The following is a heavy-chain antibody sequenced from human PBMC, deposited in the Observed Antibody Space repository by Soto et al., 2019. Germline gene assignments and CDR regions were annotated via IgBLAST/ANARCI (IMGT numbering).Heavy chain of an antibody. CDR2: ISRTTNYI. CDR1: GFTFTTYS. V-gene: IGHV3-21*01. CDR3: ARESEDLTSNFDY. J-gene: IGHJ4*02. Sequence: PGGSLRLSCAASGFTFTTYSMNWVRQAPGKVLEWVSSISRTTNYIYYADSMKGRFTVSRDNAKNSMYLEMNSLSAEDTAVYYCARESEDLTSNFDYWGQGTLVTVSS.